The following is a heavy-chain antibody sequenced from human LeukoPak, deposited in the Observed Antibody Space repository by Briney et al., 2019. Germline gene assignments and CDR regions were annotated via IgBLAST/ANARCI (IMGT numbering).Heavy chain of an antibody. CDR2: VHLSGRT. CDR3: AREGGPYRPLDY. V-gene: IGHV4-4*02. CDR1: GGSISSTNW. Sequence: SETLSLTCGVPGGSISSTNWWTWVRQPPGEGLEWIGDVHLSGRTNYNPSLESRVTMSVDMSENHISLKLTSVTAADTAVYYCAREGGPYRPLDYSGQGTLVTVSS. J-gene: IGHJ4*02.